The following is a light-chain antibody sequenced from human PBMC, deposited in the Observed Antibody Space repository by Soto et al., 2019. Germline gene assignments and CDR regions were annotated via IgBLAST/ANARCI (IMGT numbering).Light chain of an antibody. Sequence: DIQMTQSPSSLSASVGDRVTITCRASQSIANYLNWYQQKPGTAPKLLIFAASSLQSGVPSRLSGSGSGTDFTLTISSLQPEDFATYYCQQSFSPTLNFRGGTKVDIK. J-gene: IGKJ4*01. CDR3: QQSFSPTLN. CDR1: QSIANY. V-gene: IGKV1-39*01. CDR2: AAS.